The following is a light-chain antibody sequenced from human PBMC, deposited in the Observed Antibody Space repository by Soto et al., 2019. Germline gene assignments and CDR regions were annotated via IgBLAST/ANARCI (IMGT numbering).Light chain of an antibody. J-gene: IGKJ1*01. CDR2: GAS. CDR1: QSISSH. V-gene: IGKV3-15*01. Sequence: EIVMTQSPATLSVSPGERATLSCRASQSISSHLAWYQHKPGQPPRLLLYGASTRITGIPARFSGSGSGTEFTLTINSLQSEDFAVYYCQQCDNWPRTFGQGTKVEIK. CDR3: QQCDNWPRT.